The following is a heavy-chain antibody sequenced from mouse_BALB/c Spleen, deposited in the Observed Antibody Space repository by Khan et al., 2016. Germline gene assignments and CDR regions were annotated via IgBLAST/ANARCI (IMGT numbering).Heavy chain of an antibody. CDR1: GFSLTHYG. V-gene: IGHV2-9*02. CDR2: IWAGGST. J-gene: IGHJ3*01. CDR3: ARDENYRYGGFDY. Sequence: QVQLKQSGPGLVAPSQTLSITCTVSGFSLTHYGVHWVRQPPGKGLEWLGIIWAGGSTNYNSSLMSRLSISKYNSKRQVSLKMNILPTDVTVMYYCARDENYRYGGFDYGGQGTLVNVSA. D-gene: IGHD2-14*01.